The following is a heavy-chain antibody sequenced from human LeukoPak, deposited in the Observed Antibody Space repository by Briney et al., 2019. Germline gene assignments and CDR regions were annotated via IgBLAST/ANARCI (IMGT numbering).Heavy chain of an antibody. CDR3: PTGPDAFDI. Sequence: GGSLRLSCAASGFTFSSYAMHWVRQAPGKGLEWVAVISYDGSNKYYADSVKGRFTISRDNSKNTLYLQMNSLRAEDTAVYYCPTGPDAFDIWGQGTMVTVSS. CDR2: ISYDGSNK. D-gene: IGHD1-1*01. J-gene: IGHJ3*02. V-gene: IGHV3-30-3*01. CDR1: GFTFSSYA.